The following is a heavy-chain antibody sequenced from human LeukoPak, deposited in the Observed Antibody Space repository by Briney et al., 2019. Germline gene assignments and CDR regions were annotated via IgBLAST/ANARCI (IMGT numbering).Heavy chain of an antibody. CDR3: AKDQIVVTAIWGGDY. CDR2: IRYDGSNK. V-gene: IGHV3-30*02. J-gene: IGHJ4*02. D-gene: IGHD2-21*02. CDR1: GVTFSSYG. Sequence: GGSLRLSCAASGVTFSSYGMHWVRQAPRKGLEWVAFIRYDGSNKYYADSVKGRFTISRDNSKNTLYLQMNSLRAEDTAVYYCAKDQIVVTAIWGGDYWGQGTLVTVSS.